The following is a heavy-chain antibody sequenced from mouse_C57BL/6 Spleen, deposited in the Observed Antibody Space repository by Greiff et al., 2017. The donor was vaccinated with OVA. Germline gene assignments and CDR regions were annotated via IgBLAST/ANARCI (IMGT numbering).Heavy chain of an antibody. V-gene: IGHV1-64*01. CDR1: GYTFTSYW. J-gene: IGHJ4*01. D-gene: IGHD2-2*01. Sequence: QVQLQQPGAELVKPGASVKLSCKASGYTFTSYWMHWVTQRPGQGLEWIGMIHPNSGSTNYNEKFKSKATLTVDKSSSTAYMQLSSLTSEDSAVYYCVVWLREAMDYWGQGTSVTVSS. CDR3: VVWLREAMDY. CDR2: IHPNSGST.